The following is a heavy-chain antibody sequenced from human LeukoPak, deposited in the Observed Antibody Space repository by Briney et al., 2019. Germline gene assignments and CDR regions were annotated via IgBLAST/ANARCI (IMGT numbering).Heavy chain of an antibody. CDR3: ARDLLGYCSSTSCRYYYYGMDV. CDR2: ISGSGGST. J-gene: IGHJ6*02. CDR1: GFTFSSYA. Sequence: PGGSLRLSCAASGFTFSSYAMSWVRQAPGKGLEWVSAISGSGGSTYYADSVKGRFTISRDNSKNTLYLQMNSLRAEDTAVYYCARDLLGYCSSTSCRYYYYGMDVWGQGTTVTVSS. V-gene: IGHV3-23*01. D-gene: IGHD2-2*01.